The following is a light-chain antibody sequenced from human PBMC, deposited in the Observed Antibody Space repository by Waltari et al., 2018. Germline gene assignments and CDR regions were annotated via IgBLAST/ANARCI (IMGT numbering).Light chain of an antibody. CDR2: KAN. CDR1: SGSLSTTSY. Sequence: QTVVTQEPSLSVSPGGTVTLTCALSSGSLSTTSYATWYQQTPGQAPRTLVYKANGLSSGVPDRFSGSILGNTAALTITGAQADDESDYYCALYMGSGIWVFGGGTRLTVL. J-gene: IGLJ3*02. CDR3: ALYMGSGIWV. V-gene: IGLV8-61*01.